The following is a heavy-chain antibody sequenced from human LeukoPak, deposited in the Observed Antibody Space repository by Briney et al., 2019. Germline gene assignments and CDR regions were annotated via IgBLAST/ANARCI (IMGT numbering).Heavy chain of an antibody. CDR3: ATDGSGSSQY. Sequence: SVTVSNPVPGYTLAELSMHWLRPAHGKEHEWMGGFDPEDGETIYAQKFQGRVTMTEDTSTDTAYMELSSLRSEDTAVYYCATDGSGSSQYWGQGTLVTVSS. CDR2: FDPEDGET. CDR1: GYTLAELS. D-gene: IGHD3-10*01. V-gene: IGHV1-24*01. J-gene: IGHJ4*02.